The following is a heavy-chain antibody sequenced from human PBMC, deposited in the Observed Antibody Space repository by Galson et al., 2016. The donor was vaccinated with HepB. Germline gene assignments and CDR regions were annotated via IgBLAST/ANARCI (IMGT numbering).Heavy chain of an antibody. CDR3: ARDHVAPRPANDC. Sequence: SLRLSCAASGFTFRSYTMNWVRQAPGKGLEWVSALNWDGTSTYYANSVTGRFTISRDNSKNTLFLQMNNLRAEDTAVYYCARDHVAPRPANDCWGQGTLVSVSS. CDR1: GFTFRSYT. D-gene: IGHD6-6*01. J-gene: IGHJ4*02. CDR2: LNWDGTST. V-gene: IGHV3-23*01.